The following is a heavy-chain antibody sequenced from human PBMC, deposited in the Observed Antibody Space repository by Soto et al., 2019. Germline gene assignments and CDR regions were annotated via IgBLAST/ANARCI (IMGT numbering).Heavy chain of an antibody. CDR1: GFIFSSYA. Sequence: EVQLLESGGGLVQPGGSLRLSCAASGFIFSSYAMSWVRQAPGKGLEWVSAISGSGTTAYYADSVKGRFTFSRDNSKKTMYLQMNSLRAEDTAVYYCAKTTDGWFSAFEIWGQGTMFTVSS. V-gene: IGHV3-23*01. CDR3: AKTTDGWFSAFEI. CDR2: ISGSGTTA. D-gene: IGHD6-19*01. J-gene: IGHJ3*02.